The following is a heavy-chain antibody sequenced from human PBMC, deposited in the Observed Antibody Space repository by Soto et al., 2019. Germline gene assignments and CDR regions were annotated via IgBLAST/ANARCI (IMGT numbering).Heavy chain of an antibody. CDR1: GFTFGDYG. V-gene: IGHV3-49*04. CDR3: ASSPAYSNGWGRVRRYYDGMEV. J-gene: IGHJ6*02. Sequence: QPWGSLRLSCTGSGFTFGDYGMSWVRQAPGKGLEWVGFIRIKAYVGTTEYAASVKGRLTIAGDDSKSIAYLQMNRLKTEDTAVYYWASSPAYSNGWGRVRRYYDGMEVWDHGNTVTVS. CDR2: IRIKAYVGTT. D-gene: IGHD6-19*01.